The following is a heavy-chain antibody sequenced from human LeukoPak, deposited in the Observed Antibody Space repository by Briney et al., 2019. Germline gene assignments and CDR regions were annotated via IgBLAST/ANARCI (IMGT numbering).Heavy chain of an antibody. D-gene: IGHD6-19*01. V-gene: IGHV3-30*18. J-gene: IGHJ4*02. CDR1: GFTFSNYG. CDR3: AKEVQWKLSYFDY. Sequence: AGGSLRLSCTGFGFTFSNYGIYWVRQAPGKGLEWEAAISYDGDLKYYADFVKGRFTISRDNSKNTVYLQMNSLRVEDTAVYYCAKEVQWKLSYFDYWGQGTLVTVSS. CDR2: ISYDGDLK.